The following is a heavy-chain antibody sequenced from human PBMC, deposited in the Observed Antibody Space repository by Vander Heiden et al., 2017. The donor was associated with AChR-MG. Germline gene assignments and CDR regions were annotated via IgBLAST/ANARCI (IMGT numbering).Heavy chain of an antibody. CDR2: MYWDDDK. Sequence: QITLKESGPTLVKPTQTLTLTCTFSGFSLSPSGVGVGWIRQPPGKALEGLALMYWDDDKRYSPSLKSRLTITKDTSKNQVVLTMTNMDPVDTATYYCAHSGIAVAEPIGRGWFDPWGQGTLVTVSS. CDR3: AHSGIAVAEPIGRGWFDP. V-gene: IGHV2-5*02. D-gene: IGHD6-19*01. J-gene: IGHJ5*02. CDR1: GFSLSPSGVG.